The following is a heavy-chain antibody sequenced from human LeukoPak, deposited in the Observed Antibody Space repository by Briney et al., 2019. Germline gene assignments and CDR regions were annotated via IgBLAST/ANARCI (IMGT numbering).Heavy chain of an antibody. CDR1: GFTFSSYA. D-gene: IGHD3-16*01. J-gene: IGHJ4*02. CDR3: ARAFPYYDYVWGSYPQKSLGEESDALDY. CDR2: ISYDGSNK. V-gene: IGHV3-30-3*01. Sequence: GGSLRLSCAASGFTFSSYAMHWVRQAPGKGLEWVAVISYDGSNKYYADSVKGRFTISRDNSKNTLYLQMNSLRAEDTAVYYCARAFPYYDYVWGSYPQKSLGEESDALDYWGQGTLVTVSS.